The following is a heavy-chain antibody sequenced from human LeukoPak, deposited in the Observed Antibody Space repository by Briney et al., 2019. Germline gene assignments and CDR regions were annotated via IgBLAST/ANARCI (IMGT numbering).Heavy chain of an antibody. CDR1: GYTFTNYG. CDR2: ISAYNGNT. J-gene: IGHJ4*02. V-gene: IGHV1-18*01. CDR3: ARDLDQYSGRFGGFGHDF. D-gene: IGHD1-26*01. Sequence: ASVKVPCTASGYTFTNYGINWVRQAPGQGLEWMGWISAYNGNTNYAQKLQGRVTMTTDTSTSTAYMELRSLRSDDTAVYYCARDLDQYSGRFGGFGHDFWGQGTLVTVSS.